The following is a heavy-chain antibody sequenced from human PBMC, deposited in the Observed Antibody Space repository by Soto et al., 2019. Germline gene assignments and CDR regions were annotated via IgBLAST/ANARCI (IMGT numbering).Heavy chain of an antibody. CDR1: GYTFTSYY. CDR2: INPSGGST. V-gene: IGHV1-46*01. J-gene: IGHJ6*02. Sequence: GASVKVSCKASGYTFTSYYMHWVRQAPGQGLEWMGIINPSGGSTSYAQKFQGRVTMTRDTSTSTVYMELSSLRSEDTAVYYGASSACGGDCYSYPNFYYSYGRDVWGQGPRDTVSS. CDR3: ASSACGGDCYSYPNFYYSYGRDV. D-gene: IGHD2-21*02.